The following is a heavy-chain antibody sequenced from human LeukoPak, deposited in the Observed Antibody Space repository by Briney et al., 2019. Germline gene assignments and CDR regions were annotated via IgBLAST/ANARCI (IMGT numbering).Heavy chain of an antibody. D-gene: IGHD6-13*01. CDR3: AKDRAQQLVLDF. V-gene: IGHV3-23*01. Sequence: GGSLRLSCAASGFTFSNAWMSWVRQAPGKGLEWVSAIIGSGSSTYCADSVKGRFTISRDNSKNTLLLQMNSLRAEDTAVYYCAKDRAQQLVLDFWGQGTLVTVSS. J-gene: IGHJ4*02. CDR1: GFTFSNAW. CDR2: IIGSGSST.